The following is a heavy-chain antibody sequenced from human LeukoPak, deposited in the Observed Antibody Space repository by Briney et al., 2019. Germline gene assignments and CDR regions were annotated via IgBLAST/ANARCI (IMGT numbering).Heavy chain of an antibody. V-gene: IGHV3-33*03. CDR2: IWYDGSNK. D-gene: IGHD3-3*01. CDR3: AKDYGAYYDFWSGHFDY. J-gene: IGHJ4*02. CDR1: GFTFSSYG. Sequence: GGSLRLSCAASGFTFSSYGMHWVRQAPGKGLEWVAVIWYDGSNKYYADSVKGRFTISRDNSKNSLYLQMNSLRTEDTALYYCAKDYGAYYDFWSGHFDYWGQGTLVTVSS.